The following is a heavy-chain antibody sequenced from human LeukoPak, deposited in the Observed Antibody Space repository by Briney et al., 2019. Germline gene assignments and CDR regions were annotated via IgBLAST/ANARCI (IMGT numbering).Heavy chain of an antibody. J-gene: IGHJ4*03. V-gene: IGHV3-23*01. CDR3: AKVSGWKYQLTTVDY. CDR2: ISGSGGST. Sequence: WGSLIHTCAASGFTFSSYAMSWVRQAPGKGLEWVSAISGSGGSTYYADSAKGQFSISRDNSKNTLYLQMNSLRAEDTAVYYCAKVSGWKYQLTTVDYWGQGT. CDR1: GFTFSSYA. D-gene: IGHD2-2*01.